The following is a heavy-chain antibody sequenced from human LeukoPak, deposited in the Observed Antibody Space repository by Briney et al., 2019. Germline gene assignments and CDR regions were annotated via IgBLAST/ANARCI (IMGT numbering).Heavy chain of an antibody. Sequence: PGGSLRLSCAASGFTFSSYSMNWVRQAPGKGLEWVSYISSSSSTIYYADSVKGRFTISRDNAKNSLYLQMNSLRDEDTAVYYCARGGTRLWFGRGDWFDPWGQGTLVTVSS. J-gene: IGHJ5*02. CDR2: ISSSSSTI. CDR1: GFTFSSYS. CDR3: ARGGTRLWFGRGDWFDP. V-gene: IGHV3-48*02. D-gene: IGHD3-10*01.